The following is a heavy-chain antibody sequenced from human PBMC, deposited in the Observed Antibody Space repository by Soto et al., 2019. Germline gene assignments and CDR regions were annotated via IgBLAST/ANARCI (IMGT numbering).Heavy chain of an antibody. CDR3: AKDLKLWPQTAYYYYYGMDV. D-gene: IGHD5-18*01. CDR2: ISYDGSNK. CDR1: GFTFSSYG. Sequence: VQLVESGGGLVQPGGSLRLSCAASGFTFSSYGMHWVRQAPGKGLEWVAVISYDGSNKYYADSVKGRFTISRDNSKNTLYLQMNSLRAEDTAVYYCAKDLKLWPQTAYYYYYGMDVWGQGTTVTVSS. V-gene: IGHV3-30*18. J-gene: IGHJ6*02.